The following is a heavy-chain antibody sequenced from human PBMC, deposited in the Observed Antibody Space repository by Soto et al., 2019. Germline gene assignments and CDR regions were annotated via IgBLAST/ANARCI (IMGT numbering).Heavy chain of an antibody. CDR3: ARGGYCSSTSCYTYYYYGMDV. Sequence: QVQLVESGGGVVQPGRSLRLSCAASGFTFSSYGMHWVRQAPGKGLEWVAVIWYDGSNKYYVDSVKGRFTISRDNSKNTLYLQMNSLRAEDTAVYYCARGGYCSSTSCYTYYYYGMDVCGQRTTVTVSS. CDR2: IWYDGSNK. D-gene: IGHD2-2*02. J-gene: IGHJ6*02. CDR1: GFTFSSYG. V-gene: IGHV3-33*01.